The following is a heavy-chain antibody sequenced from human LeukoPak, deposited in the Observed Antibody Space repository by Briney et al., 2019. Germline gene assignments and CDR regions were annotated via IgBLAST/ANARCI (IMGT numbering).Heavy chain of an antibody. CDR1: GFTFSSYA. J-gene: IGHJ4*02. Sequence: GRSLRLSCAASGFTFSSYAMHWVRQAPGKGLEWVANIKQDESEKYYVDSVKGRFTISRDNAKNSLYLQMNSLRAEDTAVYYCARGHVDTTMTGEFDYWGQGTLVTVSS. CDR2: IKQDESEK. CDR3: ARGHVDTTMTGEFDY. V-gene: IGHV3-7*01. D-gene: IGHD5-18*01.